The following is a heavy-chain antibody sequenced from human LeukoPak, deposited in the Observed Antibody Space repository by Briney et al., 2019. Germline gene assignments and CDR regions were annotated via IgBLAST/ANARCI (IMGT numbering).Heavy chain of an antibody. J-gene: IGHJ4*02. CDR3: ARSYSSGWYYHDY. V-gene: IGHV3-53*01. Sequence: GGSLRLSCAASGFTVSSNYMSWVRQAPGKVLEWVSVIYSGGSTYYADSVKGRFTISRDNSKNTLYLQMNSLRAEDTAVYYCARSYSSGWYYHDYWGQGTLVTVSS. CDR2: IYSGGST. CDR1: GFTVSSNY. D-gene: IGHD6-19*01.